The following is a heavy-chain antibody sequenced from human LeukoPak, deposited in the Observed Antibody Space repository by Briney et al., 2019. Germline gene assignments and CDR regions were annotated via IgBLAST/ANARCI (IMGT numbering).Heavy chain of an antibody. CDR1: GGSLSSYF. V-gene: IGHV4-59*12. CDR2: IYYSGST. Sequence: SEAPFLTCTVSGGSLSSYFWSWIREPPGEGLGWVGDIYYSGSTNYNPSLKSRVTISVDTSKNQFSLKLSSVTAADTAVYYCAREHYYGDSYNWFDPWGQGTLVTVSS. J-gene: IGHJ5*02. CDR3: AREHYYGDSYNWFDP. D-gene: IGHD4-17*01.